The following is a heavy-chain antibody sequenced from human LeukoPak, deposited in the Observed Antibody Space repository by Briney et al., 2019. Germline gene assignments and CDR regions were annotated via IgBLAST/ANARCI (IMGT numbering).Heavy chain of an antibody. CDR2: ISVYNGNT. CDR3: VRGAVAGTNLFDC. CDR1: GYTFTSYG. V-gene: IGHV1-18*01. D-gene: IGHD6-19*01. J-gene: IGHJ4*02. Sequence: GASVKVSCKTSGYTFTSYGISWVRQAPGQGLEWMGWISVYNGNTNYAQKLQGRVTMTTDTSTSTAYMELGSLRSDGTAVYYCVRGAVAGTNLFDCWGQGTLVTVSS.